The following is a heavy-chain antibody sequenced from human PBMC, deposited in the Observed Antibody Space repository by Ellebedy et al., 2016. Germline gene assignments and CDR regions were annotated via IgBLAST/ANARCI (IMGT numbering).Heavy chain of an antibody. J-gene: IGHJ3*01. CDR2: LYGGGTS. CDR1: GFIFSNAW. CDR3: VTRHNAAFDV. Sequence: GESLKISXAASGFIFSNAWMNWVRQAPGKGLELVSLLYGGGTSYYADSVKGRFTISRDNSKKTLYLQMSGLGAEDTAVYYCVTRHNAAFDVWGQGTMVTVSS. V-gene: IGHV3-53*01. D-gene: IGHD1-14*01.